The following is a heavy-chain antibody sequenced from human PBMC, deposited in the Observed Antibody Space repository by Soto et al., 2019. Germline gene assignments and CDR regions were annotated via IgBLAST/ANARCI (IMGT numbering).Heavy chain of an antibody. Sequence: ASVKVSCKASGYTFTSYGISWVRQAPGQGLEWMGWISAYNGNTNYAQKLQGRVTMTTDTSTSTAYMELRSLRSDDTAVYYCARTTTTATTYYFDYWGQGTLVPVSS. V-gene: IGHV1-18*01. CDR2: ISAYNGNT. CDR3: ARTTTTATTYYFDY. CDR1: GYTFTSYG. D-gene: IGHD4-17*01. J-gene: IGHJ4*02.